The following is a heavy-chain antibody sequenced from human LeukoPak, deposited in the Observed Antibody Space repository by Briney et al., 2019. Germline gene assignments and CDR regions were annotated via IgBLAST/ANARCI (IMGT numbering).Heavy chain of an antibody. V-gene: IGHV3-33*01. J-gene: IGHJ5*02. CDR1: GFTFSSYG. CDR3: ARAASQFLYWFDP. CDR2: IWYDGSNK. Sequence: GGSLRLSCAASGFTFSSYGMHWVRQAPGKGLEWVAVIWYDGSNKYYADSVKGRFTISRDNSKNTLYLQMNSLRAEDTAVYYCARAASQFLYWFDPWGQGTLVTVPS. D-gene: IGHD2-21*01.